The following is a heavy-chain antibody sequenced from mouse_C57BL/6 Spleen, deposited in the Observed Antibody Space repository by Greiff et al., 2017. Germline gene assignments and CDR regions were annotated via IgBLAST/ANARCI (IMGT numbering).Heavy chain of an antibody. D-gene: IGHD2-3*01. V-gene: IGHV3-8*01. Sequence: EVQLVESGPGLAKPSQTLSLTCSVTGYSITSDYWNWIRKFPGNKLEYMGYLSYSGSTYYNPSLNSRISITRDTSKTQYYLQLNSVTTEDTATYYCARSWLLTFYAMDYWGQGTTVTVSS. CDR3: ARSWLLTFYAMDY. CDR1: GYSITSDY. J-gene: IGHJ4*01. CDR2: LSYSGST.